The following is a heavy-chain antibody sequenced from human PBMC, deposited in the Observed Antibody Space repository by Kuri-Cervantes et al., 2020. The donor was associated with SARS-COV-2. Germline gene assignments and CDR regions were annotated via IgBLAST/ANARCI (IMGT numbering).Heavy chain of an antibody. V-gene: IGHV4-59*01. Sequence: SETLSLTCTVSGGSINSYYWSWIRQPPGKGLEWIGYIYYSGSTNYNPSLKSRVTISVDTSKNQFSLKLSSVTAADTAVYYCARGWDYGSGSYYPRGDYGMDVWGQGTTVTVSS. J-gene: IGHJ6*02. CDR2: IYYSGST. CDR3: ARGWDYGSGSYYPRGDYGMDV. CDR1: GGSINSYY. D-gene: IGHD3-10*01.